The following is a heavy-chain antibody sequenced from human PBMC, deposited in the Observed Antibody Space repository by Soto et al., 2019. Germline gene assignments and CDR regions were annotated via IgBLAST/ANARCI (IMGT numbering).Heavy chain of an antibody. V-gene: IGHV3-33*01. CDR3: ASYGDYDLLDAFDI. CDR2: IWYDGSNK. J-gene: IGHJ3*02. D-gene: IGHD4-17*01. CDR1: GFTFSSYG. Sequence: QVQLVESGGGVVQPGRSLRLSCAASGFTFSSYGMHWVRQAPGKGLEWVAVIWYDGSNKYYADSVKGRFTISRDNSKNPLYLQMNSLRAEDTAVYYCASYGDYDLLDAFDIWGQGTMVTVSS.